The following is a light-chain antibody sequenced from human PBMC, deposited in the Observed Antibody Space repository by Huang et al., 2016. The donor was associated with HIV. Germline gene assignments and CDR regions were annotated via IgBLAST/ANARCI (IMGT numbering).Light chain of an antibody. V-gene: IGKV2-28*01. CDR3: MQALQTPLT. CDR2: WGS. J-gene: IGKJ4*01. Sequence: DIVMTQSPLSLPVTPGEPASISCRSSQSLLHSDGYNYLDWYLQKPGQSQQHLIYWGSNRASGVPDRFSGSASGTDFTLKISRVEAEDVGVYYCMQALQTPLTFGGGTRVEIK. CDR1: QSLLHSDGYNY.